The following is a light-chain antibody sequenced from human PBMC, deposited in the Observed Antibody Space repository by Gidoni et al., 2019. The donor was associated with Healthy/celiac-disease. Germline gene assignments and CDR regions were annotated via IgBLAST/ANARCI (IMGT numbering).Light chain of an antibody. V-gene: IGKV3-11*01. CDR1: QSVSSY. J-gene: IGKJ4*01. Sequence: EIVFTHSPATLSLSPGERATLSCRASQSVSSYFAWYQQKPGQAPRLLIYDESNSATGIPPRFSGSGSATDVTLTISSREPEDVAVYYCQQRSNWPSTFGGGTKVEIK. CDR2: DES. CDR3: QQRSNWPST.